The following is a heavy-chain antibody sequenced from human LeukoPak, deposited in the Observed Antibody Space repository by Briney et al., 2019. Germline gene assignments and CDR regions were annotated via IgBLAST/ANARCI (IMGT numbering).Heavy chain of an antibody. CDR2: ISGSGGST. Sequence: GGSLRLSCAASGFTFSSYAMSWVRQAPGKGLEWVSAISGSGGSTYYADSVKGRFTISRDNSKNTLYLQMNSLRAEDTAVYYCAKSARNADYYCYYMDVWGKGTTVTVSS. CDR1: GFTFSSYA. D-gene: IGHD6-6*01. V-gene: IGHV3-23*01. J-gene: IGHJ6*03. CDR3: AKSARNADYYCYYMDV.